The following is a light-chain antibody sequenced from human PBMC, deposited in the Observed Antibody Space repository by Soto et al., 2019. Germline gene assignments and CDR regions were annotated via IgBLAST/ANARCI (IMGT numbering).Light chain of an antibody. CDR2: DAL. J-gene: IGKJ1*01. V-gene: IGKV1-5*01. CDR3: QHYGGMWT. Sequence: DVQMTQSPSSLSASVGDRFSITCRASQSITNRLAWYQLKPGKAPKVLIYDALNLESGVPSRFSGSGYGTEFTLTIRSLKPDDFATYCCQHYGGMWTFGQGTKVDIK. CDR1: QSITNR.